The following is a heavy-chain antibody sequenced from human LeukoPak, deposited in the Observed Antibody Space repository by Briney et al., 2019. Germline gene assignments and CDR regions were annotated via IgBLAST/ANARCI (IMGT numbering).Heavy chain of an antibody. Sequence: PGGSLRLSCAVSGFTFSSYWMSWVRQAPGKGLEWVANIKQDGSEKYYVDSVKGRFTISRDNAKNSLYLQMNSLRAEDTAVYHCARAPLVLQYRWWFDPWGQGTLVIVSS. CDR2: IKQDGSEK. J-gene: IGHJ5*02. D-gene: IGHD5-24*01. CDR1: GFTFSSYW. V-gene: IGHV3-7*02. CDR3: ARAPLVLQYRWWFDP.